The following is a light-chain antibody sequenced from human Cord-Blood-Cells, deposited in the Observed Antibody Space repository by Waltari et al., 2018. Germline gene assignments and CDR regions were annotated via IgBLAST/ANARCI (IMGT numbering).Light chain of an antibody. CDR1: QSISSY. Sequence: DIKMTQSPSSLSAPVGDRVTIHCRASQSISSYLNWYQQKPGKAPKLLIYAASSLQSGVPSRFSGSGSGTDFTLTISSLQPEDFATYYCQQSYSTPLTFGGGTKVEIK. V-gene: IGKV1-39*01. CDR3: QQSYSTPLT. J-gene: IGKJ4*01. CDR2: AAS.